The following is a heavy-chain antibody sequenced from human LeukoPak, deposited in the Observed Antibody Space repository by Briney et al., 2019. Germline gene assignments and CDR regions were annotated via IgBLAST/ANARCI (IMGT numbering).Heavy chain of an antibody. Sequence: SETLSLTCTVSGGSISSYYWGWIRQPPGKGLEWIGYIYYSGSTNYNPSLKSRVTISVDTSKNQFSLKLSSVTAADTAVYYCARDYYDSSGLWFDPWGQGTLVTVSS. D-gene: IGHD3-22*01. J-gene: IGHJ5*02. CDR2: IYYSGST. CDR3: ARDYYDSSGLWFDP. CDR1: GGSISSYY. V-gene: IGHV4-59*01.